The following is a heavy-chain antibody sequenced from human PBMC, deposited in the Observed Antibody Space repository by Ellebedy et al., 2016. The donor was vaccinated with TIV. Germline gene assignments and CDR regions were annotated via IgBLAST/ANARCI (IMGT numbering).Heavy chain of an antibody. Sequence: PGGSLRLSCAASGFTFSSYAMNWVRRAPGKGLEWVAGIGVGGGSTYYADSVKGRFTVSRDTSRSTLFLQMNSLRPEDTAVYYCASSRYHYYVGNTIFAYWGQGTLVTVSS. J-gene: IGHJ4*02. CDR3: ASSRYHYYVGNTIFAY. CDR2: IGVGGGST. CDR1: GFTFSSYA. V-gene: IGHV3-23*01. D-gene: IGHD3-10*02.